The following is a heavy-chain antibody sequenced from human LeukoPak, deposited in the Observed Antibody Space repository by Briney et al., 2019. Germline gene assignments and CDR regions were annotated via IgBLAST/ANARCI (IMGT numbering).Heavy chain of an antibody. J-gene: IGHJ4*02. CDR3: TGHHQAYSRTY. Sequence: TGGSLRLSCAGSGFTFSSYWRHWVRQAPGKGLVWVSRISTDASSTTYADSVKGRFTISRDNAKDTLYLQMNSLRAEDTAVYYCTGHHQAYSRTYWGQGTLVTVSS. V-gene: IGHV3-74*01. CDR2: ISTDASST. CDR1: GFTFSSYW. D-gene: IGHD4-11*01.